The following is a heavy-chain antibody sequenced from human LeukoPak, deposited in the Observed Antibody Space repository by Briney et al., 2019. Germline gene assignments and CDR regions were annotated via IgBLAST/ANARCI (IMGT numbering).Heavy chain of an antibody. CDR2: ISGSGAIT. D-gene: IGHD2-2*01. V-gene: IGHV3-23*01. J-gene: IGHJ4*02. CDR1: GFTFSSYA. CDR3: AKSYPLVVMPAESPFDY. Sequence: GGSLRLSCAVSGFTFSSYAMSWVRQAPGKGLEWVSAISGSGAITSYSDSVKGRFTISRDNSKNTLYLQMSSLRAEDTALYYCAKSYPLVVMPAESPFDYWGQGTLVTVSS.